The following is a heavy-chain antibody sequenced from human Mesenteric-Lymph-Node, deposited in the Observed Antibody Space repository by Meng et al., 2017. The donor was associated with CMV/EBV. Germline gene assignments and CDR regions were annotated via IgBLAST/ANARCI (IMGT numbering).Heavy chain of an antibody. Sequence: GGSLRLSCAASAFTLSRHGMHWVRQAPGKGLEWLAVISNDGSSQNYADSVKGRFTISRDNSKNMLFLQMSSLRAEDTAVYFCARFEGLYNGFDVWGQGTVVTVSS. J-gene: IGHJ3*01. CDR2: ISNDGSSQ. D-gene: IGHD3-10*01. V-gene: IGHV3-33*01. CDR3: ARFEGLYNGFDV. CDR1: AFTLSRHG.